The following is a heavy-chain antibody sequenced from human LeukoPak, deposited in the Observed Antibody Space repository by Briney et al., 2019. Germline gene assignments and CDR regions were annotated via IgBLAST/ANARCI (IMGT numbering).Heavy chain of an antibody. CDR2: ISGSGSST. V-gene: IGHV3-23*01. J-gene: IGHJ4*02. CDR3: AKVLVLVSANRYYFDS. CDR1: GLTLSGSA. D-gene: IGHD2-15*01. Sequence: GSLRLSCAASGLTLSGSAMSWVRQAPGRGLEWVSLISGSGSSTYYADSVKGRFTISRDNSKHTLYLQMNSLRAEDTALYYCAKVLVLVSANRYYFDSWGQGTLVTVSS.